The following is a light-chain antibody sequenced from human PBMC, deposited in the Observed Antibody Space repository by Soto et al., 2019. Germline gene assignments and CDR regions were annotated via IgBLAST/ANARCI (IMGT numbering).Light chain of an antibody. CDR3: QQSSNWPLT. CDR2: DAS. CDR1: QSVRSY. V-gene: IGKV3-11*01. Sequence: EVVLTQSRAPLSLSLGELAALSSTASQSVRSYLAWYQQKPGQAPRLLIYDASNRATGIPARFSGSGSGTDFTLTISSLEPEDFAVYYCQQSSNWPLTFGPGTKVDIK. J-gene: IGKJ3*01.